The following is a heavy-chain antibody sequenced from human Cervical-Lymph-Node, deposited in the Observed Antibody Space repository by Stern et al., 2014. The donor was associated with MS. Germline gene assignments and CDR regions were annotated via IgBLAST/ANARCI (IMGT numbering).Heavy chain of an antibody. CDR2: ISSDGSTT. D-gene: IGHD2-2*01. J-gene: IGHJ4*02. Sequence: QLVQSGGGVVRPGRSLRLSCAASGFIFSGSGMHWVRRAPGKGLEWVAIISSDGSTTYYADSVKGRFTISRDNSKSTLYLQMNSLRAEDMAVYYCAKGCSGSSNCFYTDYWGQGTLVTVSS. CDR1: GFIFSGSG. V-gene: IGHV3-30*18. CDR3: AKGCSGSSNCFYTDY.